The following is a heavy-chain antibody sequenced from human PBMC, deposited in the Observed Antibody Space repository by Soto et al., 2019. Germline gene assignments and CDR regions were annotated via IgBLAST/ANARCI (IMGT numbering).Heavy chain of an antibody. D-gene: IGHD5-12*01. Sequence: QIQLVQSGAEVKKPGASVKVSCKASGYSFTSYGITWVRQAPGQGPEWLGWITAENGNTNYAQKFQGRSTMTTDTSTNTAFMELRGLRSDDTAVYYCARVVLEWLPTSGFDSCGQGTLVTVSS. J-gene: IGHJ4*02. CDR3: ARVVLEWLPTSGFDS. CDR1: GYSFTSYG. V-gene: IGHV1-18*04. CDR2: ITAENGNT.